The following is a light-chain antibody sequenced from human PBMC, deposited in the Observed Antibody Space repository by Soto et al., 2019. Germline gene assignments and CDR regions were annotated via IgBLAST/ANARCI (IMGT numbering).Light chain of an antibody. CDR1: SSDVGAYNY. Sequence: QSALTQPASVSGSPAQSITISCTGTSSDVGAYNYVSWYQQHPGKAPKLMIYEVSNRPSGVSNRFSGSKSGNTASLTISGLQADDEADYYCSSYTSSSSLVVFGGGTKLTVL. V-gene: IGLV2-14*01. J-gene: IGLJ2*01. CDR2: EVS. CDR3: SSYTSSSSLVV.